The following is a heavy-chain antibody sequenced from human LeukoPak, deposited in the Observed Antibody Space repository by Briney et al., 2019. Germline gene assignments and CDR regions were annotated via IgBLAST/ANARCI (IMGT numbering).Heavy chain of an antibody. V-gene: IGHV1-24*01. CDR2: FDPEDGET. CDR3: ATGGTSWTDEFDY. D-gene: IGHD2-2*01. Sequence: GASVKVSCKVSGYTLTELSMHWVRQAPGKGLEWMGGFDPEDGETIYAQKFQGRVTMTEDTSTDTAYMELSSLRSEDTAMYYCATGGTSWTDEFDYWGQGTLVTVSS. J-gene: IGHJ4*02. CDR1: GYTLTELS.